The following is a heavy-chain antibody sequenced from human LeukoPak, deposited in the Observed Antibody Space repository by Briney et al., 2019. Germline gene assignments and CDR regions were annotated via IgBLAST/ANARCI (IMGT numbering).Heavy chain of an antibody. V-gene: IGHV3-48*02. CDR3: ARNSRYFDSSVFRDDDY. D-gene: IGHD3-22*01. CDR1: GFAFNNYS. CDR2: ISSSSTTI. J-gene: IGHJ4*02. Sequence: PGGSLRLSCAASGFAFNNYSMNWVRQAPGKGLEWVSYISSSSTTIYYADSVKGRFSIFRDNAKNSLYLQMNSLRDEDKAVYYCARNSRYFDSSVFRDDDYWGQGTLVTVSS.